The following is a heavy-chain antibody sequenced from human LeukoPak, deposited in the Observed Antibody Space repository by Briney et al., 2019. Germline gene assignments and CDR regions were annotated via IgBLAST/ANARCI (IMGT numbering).Heavy chain of an antibody. V-gene: IGHV1-18*01. Sequence: ASVKVSCTASGYTSTSYGISWVRQAPGQGLEWMGWISAYNGNTNYAQKLQGRVTMTTDTSTSTAYMELRSLRSDDTAVYYCASIPPDAFDIWGQGTMVTVSS. CDR3: ASIPPDAFDI. CDR2: ISAYNGNT. J-gene: IGHJ3*02. CDR1: GYTSTSYG.